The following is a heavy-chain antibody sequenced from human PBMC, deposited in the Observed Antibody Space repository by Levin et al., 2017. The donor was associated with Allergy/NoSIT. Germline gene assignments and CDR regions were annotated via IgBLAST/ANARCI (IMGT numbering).Heavy chain of an antibody. CDR1: GDTFTSYA. CDR3: TRDYTGSFYGCDY. D-gene: IGHD1-26*01. J-gene: IGHJ4*02. V-gene: IGHV1-69*04. CDR2: IIPILGIA. Sequence: ASVKVSCKASGDTFTSYAISWVRQAPGQGLEWMGRIIPILGIANYAQNFQGRVTITADESTSTSYMELSSLRSEDTAVYYCTRDYTGSFYGCDYWGQGTLVTVSS.